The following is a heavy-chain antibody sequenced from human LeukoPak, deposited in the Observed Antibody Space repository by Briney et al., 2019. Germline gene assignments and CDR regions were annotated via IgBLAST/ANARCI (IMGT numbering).Heavy chain of an antibody. CDR3: ASSLKTIFGVVTYYYYGMDV. V-gene: IGHV1-69*13. D-gene: IGHD3-3*01. CDR1: GGTFSSYA. J-gene: IGHJ6*02. CDR2: IIPIFGTA. Sequence: SVKVSCKASGGTFSSYAISWVRQAPGQGLEWMGGIIPIFGTANYAQKFQGRVTITADEPTSTAYMELSSLRSEDTAVYYCASSLKTIFGVVTYYYYGMDVWGQGTTVTVSS.